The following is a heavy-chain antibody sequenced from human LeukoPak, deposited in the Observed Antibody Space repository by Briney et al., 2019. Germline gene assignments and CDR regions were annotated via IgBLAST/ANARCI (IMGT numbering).Heavy chain of an antibody. J-gene: IGHJ4*02. CDR2: IYSGGST. D-gene: IGHD4-11*01. CDR3: ARDGPTREFDY. CDR1: GFTFSS. V-gene: IGHV3-53*01. Sequence: GGSLRLSCAASGFTFSSMNWVRQAPGKGLEWVSVIYSGGSTYYADSVKGRFTISRDNSKNTLYLQMNSLRAEDTAVYYCARDGPTREFDYWGQGTLVTVSS.